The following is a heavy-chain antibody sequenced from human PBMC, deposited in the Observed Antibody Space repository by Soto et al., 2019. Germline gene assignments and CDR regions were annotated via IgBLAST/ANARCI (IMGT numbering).Heavy chain of an antibody. CDR3: AKDRSPHYCYGMDV. V-gene: IGHV3-30*18. CDR2: TSFDGNKK. J-gene: IGHJ6*02. Sequence: QVQLVQTGGGVVQPGRSLRLSCAASGFTFSTYGMHWVRQAPGKGLEWVAVTSFDGNKKYYGASVRGRFTISRDNSKNTLYLQMNSLSPEDTAVYYCAKDRSPHYCYGMDVWGQGTPVTVSS. CDR1: GFTFSTYG.